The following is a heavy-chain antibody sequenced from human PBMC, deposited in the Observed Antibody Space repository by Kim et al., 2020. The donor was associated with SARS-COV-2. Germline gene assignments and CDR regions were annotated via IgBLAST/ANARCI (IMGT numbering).Heavy chain of an antibody. V-gene: IGHV3-15*01. J-gene: IGHJ3*02. CDR2: IKTKAAGGAT. CDR3: TTEGCTGGTCSVKNAFDI. Sequence: GGSLRLSCAASGFNFRDAWMTWVRQAPGKGREWVARIKTKAAGGATDYAAPVKGRFTISRDDSKNTVFLQMNSLKSEDRGVYYCTTEGCTGGTCSVKNAFDIWGQGTMVTVSS. D-gene: IGHD2-15*01. CDR1: GFNFRDAW.